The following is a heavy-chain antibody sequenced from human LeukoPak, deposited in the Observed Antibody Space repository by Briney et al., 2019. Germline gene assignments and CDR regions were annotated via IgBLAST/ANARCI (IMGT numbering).Heavy chain of an antibody. D-gene: IGHD3-9*01. CDR2: ISTYNGDT. CDR3: ARDLDWVFDF. J-gene: IGHJ4*02. V-gene: IGHV1-18*01. Sequence: ASVKVSCKASGYTFNTYSFSWVRQAPGQGLEWMGWISTYNGDTKYAQDYQDRVTMTTDASTSTAYMELRSLRSDDTAVYYCARDLDWVFDFWAREPWSPSPQ. CDR1: GYTFNTYS.